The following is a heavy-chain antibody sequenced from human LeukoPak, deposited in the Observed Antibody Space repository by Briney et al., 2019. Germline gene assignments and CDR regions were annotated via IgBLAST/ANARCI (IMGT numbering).Heavy chain of an antibody. V-gene: IGHV3-48*02. CDR3: ARDSHYAFDY. J-gene: IGHJ4*02. CDR1: AFTFSSYS. Sequence: GGSLRLSCAASAFTFSSYSMNWVRQAPGKGREGISYIGISPTSVHYADSVKGRFTISRDNAKNSLYLQMNSLRDEDTAVYYCARDSHYAFDYWGQGTLVTVSS. D-gene: IGHD2-2*01. CDR2: IGISPTSV.